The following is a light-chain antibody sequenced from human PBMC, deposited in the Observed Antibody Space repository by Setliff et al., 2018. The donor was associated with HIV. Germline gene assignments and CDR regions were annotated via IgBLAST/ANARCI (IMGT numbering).Light chain of an antibody. CDR1: SSDVGGYNY. V-gene: IGLV2-11*01. CDR3: CSYAGSPYV. CDR2: DVS. J-gene: IGLJ1*01. Sequence: QSVLTQPRSVSGSLGQSVTISCTGTSSDVGGYNYVSWYQQHPGKAPKLMIHDVSKRPSGVPDRFSASKSGNTASLTIPGLQAEDEADYYCCSYAGSPYVFGTGTKVTVL.